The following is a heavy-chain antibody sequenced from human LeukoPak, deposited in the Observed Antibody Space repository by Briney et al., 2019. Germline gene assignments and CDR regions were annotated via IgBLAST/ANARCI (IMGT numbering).Heavy chain of an antibody. CDR1: GFTVSSNY. CDR2: IYSGGST. V-gene: IGHV3-53*01. Sequence: GGSLRLSCAASGFTVSSNYMSWVRQAPGKGLGWVSVIYSGGSTYYADSVKGRFTISRDNSKNTLYLQMNSLRAEDTAVYYCARAALSTYYYDSSAPGLGYWGQGTLVTVSS. D-gene: IGHD3-22*01. J-gene: IGHJ4*02. CDR3: ARAALSTYYYDSSAPGLGY.